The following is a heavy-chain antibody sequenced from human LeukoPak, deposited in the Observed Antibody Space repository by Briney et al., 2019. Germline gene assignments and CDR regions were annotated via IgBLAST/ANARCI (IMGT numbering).Heavy chain of an antibody. V-gene: IGHV3-30*18. Sequence: GRSLRLSCAASGFTFSSYGMHWVRQAPGKGLEWVAVISYDGSNKYYADSVKGRFTISRDNSKNTLHLQMNSLRAEDTAVYYCAKLSAVAGMGFDPWGQGTLVTVSS. J-gene: IGHJ5*02. CDR2: ISYDGSNK. D-gene: IGHD6-19*01. CDR3: AKLSAVAGMGFDP. CDR1: GFTFSSYG.